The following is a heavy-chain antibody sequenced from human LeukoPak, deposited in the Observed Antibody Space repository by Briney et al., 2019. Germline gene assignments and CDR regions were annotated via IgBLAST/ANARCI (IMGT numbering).Heavy chain of an antibody. Sequence: GGSLRLSCAASGFTVSSNYMSWVRQAPGKGLEWVSVIYSGGSTYYADSVKGRFTISRDNSKNTLCLQMNSLRAEDTAVYYCARGHDYGPLYYFDYWGQGTLVTVSS. J-gene: IGHJ4*02. CDR2: IYSGGST. CDR3: ARGHDYGPLYYFDY. D-gene: IGHD4-17*01. CDR1: GFTVSSNY. V-gene: IGHV3-66*01.